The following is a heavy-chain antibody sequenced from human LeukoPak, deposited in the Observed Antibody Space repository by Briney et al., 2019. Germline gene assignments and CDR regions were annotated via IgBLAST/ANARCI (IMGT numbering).Heavy chain of an antibody. CDR2: ISAYNGNT. V-gene: IGHV1-18*01. CDR3: ARDLYYYDSSGYYYF. Sequence: ASVKVSFKASGYTFTSYGISWVRQAPGQGLEWMGWISAYNGNTNYAQKLQGRVTMTTDTSTSTAYMELRSLRSGDTAVYYCARDLYYYDSSGYYYFWGQGTLVTVSS. D-gene: IGHD3-22*01. J-gene: IGHJ4*02. CDR1: GYTFTSYG.